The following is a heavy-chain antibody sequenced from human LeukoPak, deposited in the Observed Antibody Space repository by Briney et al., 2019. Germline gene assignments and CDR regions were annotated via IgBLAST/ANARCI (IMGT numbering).Heavy chain of an antibody. CDR3: ATFPRNSSPHN. Sequence: GESLKISCKTSGYSFTNNWIGWVRQMPGKGLEWMGIIYPGDSETRYSPSFQGQVTVSADKSISTAYLQWSSLKASDTAIYYCATFPRNSSPHNWGQGTLVTVSS. V-gene: IGHV5-51*01. CDR2: IYPGDSET. D-gene: IGHD2-2*01. CDR1: GYSFTNNW. J-gene: IGHJ4*02.